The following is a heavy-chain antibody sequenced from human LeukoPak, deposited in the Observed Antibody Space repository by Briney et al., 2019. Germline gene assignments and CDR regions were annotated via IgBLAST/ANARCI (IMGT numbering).Heavy chain of an antibody. D-gene: IGHD6-19*01. J-gene: IGHJ4*02. CDR3: AKDMERSGGCFDY. CDR2: ISWNSGSI. Sequence: GGSLRLSCAASGFTFDDYAMHWVRQAPGKGLEWVSGISWNSGSIGYADSVKGRFTISRDNAKNSLYLQMNSLRAEDTALYYCAKDMERSGGCFDYWGQGTLVTVSS. V-gene: IGHV3-9*01. CDR1: GFTFDDYA.